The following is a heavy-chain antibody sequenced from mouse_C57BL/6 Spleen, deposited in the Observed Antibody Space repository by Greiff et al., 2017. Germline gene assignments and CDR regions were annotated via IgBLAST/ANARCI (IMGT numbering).Heavy chain of an antibody. J-gene: IGHJ2*01. CDR2: ISYDGSN. V-gene: IGHV3-6*01. Sequence: ESGPGLVKPSQSLSLTCSVTGYSITSGYYWNWIRQFPGNKLEWMGYISYDGSNNYNPSLKNRISITRDTSKNQFFLKLNSVTTEDTATYYCARGGLGDFDYWGQGTTLTVSS. D-gene: IGHD3-3*01. CDR3: ARGGLGDFDY. CDR1: GYSITSGYY.